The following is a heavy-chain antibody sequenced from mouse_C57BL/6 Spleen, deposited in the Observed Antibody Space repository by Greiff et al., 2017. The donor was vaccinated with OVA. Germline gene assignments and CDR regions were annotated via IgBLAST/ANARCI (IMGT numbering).Heavy chain of an antibody. CDR1: GYTFTDYY. CDR3: ARENIYYGIDY. J-gene: IGHJ2*01. Sequence: EVQLQQSGPELVKPGASVKISCKASGYTFTDYYMNWVKQSHGKSLEWIGDINPNNGGTSYNQKFKGKATLTVDKSSSTAYMELRSLTSEDSAVYYCARENIYYGIDYWGQGTTLTVSS. V-gene: IGHV1-26*01. CDR2: INPNNGGT. D-gene: IGHD2-1*01.